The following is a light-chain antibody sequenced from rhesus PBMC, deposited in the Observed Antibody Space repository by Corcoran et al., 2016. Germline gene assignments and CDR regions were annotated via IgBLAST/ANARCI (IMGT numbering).Light chain of an antibody. CDR3: QQESNWALT. V-gene: IGKV3-17*02. CDR1: PSVSSR. J-gene: IGKJ4*01. CDR2: DAS. Sequence: EIVMTQSPATLSLSPGERATLSCRASPSVSSRLAWYQQTPGQAPRLLIYDASSRGTGIPDRFSGSGDGTDLTPTISSLEPEDVAVYFCQQESNWALTFGGGTKVELK.